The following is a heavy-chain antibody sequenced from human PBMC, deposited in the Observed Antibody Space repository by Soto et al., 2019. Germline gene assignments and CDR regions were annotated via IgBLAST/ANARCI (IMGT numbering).Heavy chain of an antibody. CDR1: GGTFSSYT. CDR2: IIPILGIA. J-gene: IGHJ4*02. Sequence: SVKVSCKASGGTFSSYTISWVRQAPGQGLEWMGRIIPILGIANYAQKFQGRVTITADKSTSTAYMELSSLRSEDTAVYYCARGAHIVVVGRYWGQGTLVTVSS. D-gene: IGHD2-21*01. CDR3: ARGAHIVVVGRY. V-gene: IGHV1-69*02.